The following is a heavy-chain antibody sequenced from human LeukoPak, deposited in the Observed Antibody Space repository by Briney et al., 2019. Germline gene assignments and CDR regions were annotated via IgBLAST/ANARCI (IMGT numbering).Heavy chain of an antibody. CDR3: ARDLTYYYGSGSYLTFDY. V-gene: IGHV1-18*01. CDR1: GYTFTSYG. D-gene: IGHD3-10*01. Sequence: ASVKVSCKASGYTFTSYGISWVRQAPGQGLEWMGWISAYNGNTNYAQKLQGRVTMTTDTSTSTAYMELRSLRSDDTAVHYCARDLTYYYGSGSYLTFDYWGQGTLVTVSS. J-gene: IGHJ4*02. CDR2: ISAYNGNT.